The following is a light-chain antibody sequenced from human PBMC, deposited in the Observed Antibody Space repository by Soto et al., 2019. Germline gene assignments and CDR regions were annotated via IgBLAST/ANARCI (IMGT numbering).Light chain of an antibody. CDR2: GAS. V-gene: IGKV3-15*01. CDR3: APYNTCPPLT. J-gene: IGKJ4*01. CDR1: QSISSK. Sequence: EIVVTHSPGPPSLSPGERATLSCRASQSISSKLAWYQQKPGQAPRLLLYGASTRATGIPARFSGSGAGTEFTLTISSLQSEDFAVHYCAPYNTCPPLTFGGGTKV.